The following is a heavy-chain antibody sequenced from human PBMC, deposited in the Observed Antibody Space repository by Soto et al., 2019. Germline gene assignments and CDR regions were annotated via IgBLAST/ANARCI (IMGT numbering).Heavy chain of an antibody. V-gene: IGHV2-5*02. CDR1: GFSLSTSGVG. D-gene: IGHD6-25*01. CDR3: AHRGVVGSGWDGGSFDH. Sequence: QITLKESGPTLVKPTQTLALTCTFSGFSLSTSGVGVGWVRQPPGKALEGLALIYWDDDKRYSPSLRSRLTITKDTSKNLVVLTMTDMDPVDTATYYCAHRGVVGSGWDGGSFDHWGQGTLVTVSS. J-gene: IGHJ4*02. CDR2: IYWDDDK.